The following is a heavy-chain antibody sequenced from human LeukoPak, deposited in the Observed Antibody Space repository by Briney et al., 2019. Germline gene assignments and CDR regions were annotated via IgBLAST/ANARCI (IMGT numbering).Heavy chain of an antibody. CDR3: AKSYYYDSSGYWGYYFDY. V-gene: IGHV3-43*01. J-gene: IGHJ4*02. CDR2: ISWDGGST. Sequence: PGGSLRLSCAASGFTFDDYTMHWVRQAPGKGLEWVSLISWDGGSTYYADSVKGRFTISRDNSKNSLYLQMNSLRTEDTALYYCAKSYYYDSSGYWGYYFDYWGQGTLVTVSS. D-gene: IGHD3-22*01. CDR1: GFTFDDYT.